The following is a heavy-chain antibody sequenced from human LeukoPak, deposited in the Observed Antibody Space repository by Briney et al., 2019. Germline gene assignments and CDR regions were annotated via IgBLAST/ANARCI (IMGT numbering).Heavy chain of an antibody. D-gene: IGHD6-13*01. CDR3: AKDIVAAAGEAGCFDY. V-gene: IGHV3-43D*03. Sequence: GGSLRLPCAASGFTFDDYAMHWVRQAPGKGLDWVSLISWDGGSTYYADSVKGRFTISRDNSKNSLYLQMNSLRAEDTALYYCAKDIVAAAGEAGCFDYWGQGTLVTVSS. CDR2: ISWDGGST. CDR1: GFTFDDYA. J-gene: IGHJ4*02.